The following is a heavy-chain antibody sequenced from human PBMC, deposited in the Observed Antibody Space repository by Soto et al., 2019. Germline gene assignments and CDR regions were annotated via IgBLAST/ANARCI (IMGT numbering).Heavy chain of an antibody. CDR2: IIPIFGTA. Sequence: SLKVSCKASGGTFSSYAISWVRQAPGQGLEWMGGIIPIFGTANYAQKFQGRVTITADESTSTAYMELSSLRSEDTAVYYCARDDCSGGSCYNGMDVWGQGTTVTVSS. CDR3: ARDDCSGGSCYNGMDV. J-gene: IGHJ6*02. CDR1: GGTFSSYA. D-gene: IGHD2-15*01. V-gene: IGHV1-69*13.